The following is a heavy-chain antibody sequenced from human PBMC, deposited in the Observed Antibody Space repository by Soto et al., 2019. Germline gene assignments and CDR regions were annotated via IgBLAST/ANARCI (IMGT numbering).Heavy chain of an antibody. J-gene: IGHJ4*02. V-gene: IGHV3-30*03. Sequence: GGSLRLSCAASGFTFSSYGMHWVRQAPGKGLEWVAVISYDGSNKYYADSVKGRFTISRDNSKNTLYLQMNSLRAEDTAVYYCRPDTAMPVTDWGQGTLVTVSS. CDR2: ISYDGSNK. CDR3: RPDTAMPVTD. D-gene: IGHD5-18*01. CDR1: GFTFSSYG.